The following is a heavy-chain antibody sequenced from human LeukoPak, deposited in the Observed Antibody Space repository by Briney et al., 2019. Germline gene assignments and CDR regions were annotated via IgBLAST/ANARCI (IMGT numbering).Heavy chain of an antibody. CDR3: ARVIAPRAVPGSDY. D-gene: IGHD6-19*01. Sequence: GGSLRLSCAASGFTFSNYEMNWVRQAPGKGLEWVSYISSSGSTIFYADSVKGRFTISRDNAKNSLYLQMNRLRAGDTAVYYCARVIAPRAVPGSDYWGQGTLVTVSS. V-gene: IGHV3-48*03. J-gene: IGHJ4*02. CDR1: GFTFSNYE. CDR2: ISSSGSTI.